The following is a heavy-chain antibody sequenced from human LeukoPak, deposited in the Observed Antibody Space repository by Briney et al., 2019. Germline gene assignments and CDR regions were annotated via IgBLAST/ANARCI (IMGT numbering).Heavy chain of an antibody. J-gene: IGHJ4*02. V-gene: IGHV1-18*01. Sequence: ASVKVSCRASGYTFTSYGISWVRQAPGQGLEWMGWISAYNGNTNYAQKLQDRVTMTTDTSTSTAYMELRSLRSDDTAVYYCARRPPYCGGDCYADYWGQGTLVTDSS. CDR2: ISAYNGNT. CDR1: GYTFTSYG. CDR3: ARRPPYCGGDCYADY. D-gene: IGHD2-21*02.